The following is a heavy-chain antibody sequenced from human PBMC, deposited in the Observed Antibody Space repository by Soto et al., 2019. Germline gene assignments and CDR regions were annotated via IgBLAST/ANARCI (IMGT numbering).Heavy chain of an antibody. CDR2: IAGGGDGA. J-gene: IGHJ4*02. D-gene: IGHD4-17*01. Sequence: EVQLLQSGGGLVQPGDSLRLSCAASGFTFSSYAINWVRQAPGKGLEWVSVIAGGGDGAYYAESVKGRFTISRDNSKNTVYLQMNSLRAEDTAIYYCARDQMMDSVTTLVYWGQGILVTVFS. V-gene: IGHV3-23*01. CDR3: ARDQMMDSVTTLVY. CDR1: GFTFSSYA.